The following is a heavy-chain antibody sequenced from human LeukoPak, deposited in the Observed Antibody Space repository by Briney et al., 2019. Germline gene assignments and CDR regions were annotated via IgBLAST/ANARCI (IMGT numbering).Heavy chain of an antibody. CDR3: ATDLGSLGFHYYYMDV. J-gene: IGHJ6*03. CDR2: IIPIFGTA. Sequence: SVKVSCKASGGTFSSYAISWVRQAPGQGLEWMGGIIPIFGTANYAQKFQGRVTITADESTSTAYMELSSLRSEDTAVYYCATDLGSLGFHYYYMDVWGKGTTVTVSS. D-gene: IGHD6-25*01. V-gene: IGHV1-69*13. CDR1: GGTFSSYA.